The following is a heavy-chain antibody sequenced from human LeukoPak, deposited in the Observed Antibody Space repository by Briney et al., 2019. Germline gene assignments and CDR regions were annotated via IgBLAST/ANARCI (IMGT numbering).Heavy chain of an antibody. CDR1: GGTFSSYA. J-gene: IGHJ4*02. D-gene: IGHD6-13*01. V-gene: IGHV1-69*13. CDR3: ARDSIQQLVLGDY. CDR2: IIPIFGTA. Sequence: SVKVSCKASGGTFSSYAISWVRQAPGQGLEWMGGIIPIFGTANYAQKFQGRVTITADESTSTVYMELSSLRSEDTAVYYCARDSIQQLVLGDYWGQGTLVTVSS.